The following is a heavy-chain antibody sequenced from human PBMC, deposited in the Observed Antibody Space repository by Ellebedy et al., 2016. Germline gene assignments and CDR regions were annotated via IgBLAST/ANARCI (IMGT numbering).Heavy chain of an antibody. D-gene: IGHD5-18*01. CDR2: IKSKTDGGTT. CDR1: GFTFSNAW. V-gene: IGHV3-15*01. J-gene: IGHJ4*02. CDR3: TSQGYSYGRTRLHDY. Sequence: GESLKISCAASGFTFSNAWMSWVRQAPGKGLEWVGRIKSKTDGGTTDYAAPVKGRFTISRDDSKNTLYLQMNSLKTEDTAVYYCTSQGYSYGRTRLHDYWGQGTLVTVSS.